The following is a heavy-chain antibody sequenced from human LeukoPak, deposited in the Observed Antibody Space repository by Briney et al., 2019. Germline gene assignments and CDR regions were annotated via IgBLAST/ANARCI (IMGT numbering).Heavy chain of an antibody. D-gene: IGHD1-26*01. J-gene: IGHJ4*02. Sequence: ASVKVSCKASGYTFTGYYMHWVRHAPGQWLEWMGWINPNSGGTNYAQKFQGRVTMTRDTSISTAYMELSRLRSDDTAVYYCARAPTKYSGSYRFDYWGQGTLVTVSS. V-gene: IGHV1-2*02. CDR2: INPNSGGT. CDR1: GYTFTGYY. CDR3: ARAPTKYSGSYRFDY.